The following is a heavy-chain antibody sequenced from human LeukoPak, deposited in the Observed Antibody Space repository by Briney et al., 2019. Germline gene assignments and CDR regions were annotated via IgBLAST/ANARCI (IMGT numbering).Heavy chain of an antibody. CDR2: IYSGGST. J-gene: IGHJ4*02. V-gene: IGHV3-66*02. Sequence: GGSLRLSCAASGFTVSSNYMSWVRQAPGKGLEWVSVIYSGGSTYYADSVKGRFTISRDNSKNTLYLQMNSLRAEDTAVYYCAREARYCSSTSCSDWGQGTPVTVSS. D-gene: IGHD2-2*01. CDR3: AREARYCSSTSCSD. CDR1: GFTVSSNY.